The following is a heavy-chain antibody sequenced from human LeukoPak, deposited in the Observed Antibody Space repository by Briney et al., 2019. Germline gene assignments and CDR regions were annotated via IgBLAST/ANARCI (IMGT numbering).Heavy chain of an antibody. D-gene: IGHD2-15*01. CDR1: GFTFNGYA. J-gene: IGHJ4*02. Sequence: SGGSLRLSCAASGFTFNGYAMNWVRQAPGKGLEWVSAISDSGDNTYYADSVRGRFTISRDNSMNTLYLQMNTLRAEDTAVYYCAKDRLRGGGFMYYFDYWGQGTLVTVSS. CDR2: ISDSGDNT. CDR3: AKDRLRGGGFMYYFDY. V-gene: IGHV3-23*01.